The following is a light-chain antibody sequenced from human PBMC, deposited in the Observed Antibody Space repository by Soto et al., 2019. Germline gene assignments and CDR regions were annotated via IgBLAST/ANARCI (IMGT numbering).Light chain of an antibody. CDR3: ETWGSNTRV. CDR1: SGHSSYI. V-gene: IGLV4-60*02. Sequence: QLVLTQSSSASASLGSSVKLTCTLSSGHSSYIIAWHQQQPGKAPRYLMKLEGSGSYNKGSGFPDRFSGSSSGADRYLTISILQFEDEADYYCETWGSNTRVFGGGTKLTVL. J-gene: IGLJ3*02. CDR2: LEGSGSY.